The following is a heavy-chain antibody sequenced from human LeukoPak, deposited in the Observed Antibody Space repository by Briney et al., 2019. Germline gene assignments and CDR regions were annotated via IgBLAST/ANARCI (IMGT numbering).Heavy chain of an antibody. Sequence: GGSLRLSCAASGFTFSSYGMSWVRQAPGKGLEWVSAITGSGGSTYYADSVKGRFTISRDNSKNMLYLQMNSLRAEDTAVYYCAKLLMAMVRGVDIDCWGQGTLVTVSS. V-gene: IGHV3-23*01. J-gene: IGHJ4*02. CDR2: ITGSGGST. CDR3: AKLLMAMVRGVDIDC. D-gene: IGHD3-10*01. CDR1: GFTFSSYG.